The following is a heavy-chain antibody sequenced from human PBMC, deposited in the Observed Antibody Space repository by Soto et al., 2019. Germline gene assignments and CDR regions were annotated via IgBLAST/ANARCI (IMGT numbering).Heavy chain of an antibody. CDR3: TRLERIYQLPALDAFDI. V-gene: IGHV3-73*02. J-gene: IGHJ3*02. Sequence: EVQLVESGGGLVQPGGSLKLSCAASGFTFSGSAMHWVRQASGKGLEWVGRIRSKANSYATAYAASVKGRFTISRDDSKNTAYLQMNSLKTEDTAVYYCTRLERIYQLPALDAFDIWGQGTMVTVSS. CDR2: IRSKANSYAT. CDR1: GFTFSGSA. D-gene: IGHD2-2*01.